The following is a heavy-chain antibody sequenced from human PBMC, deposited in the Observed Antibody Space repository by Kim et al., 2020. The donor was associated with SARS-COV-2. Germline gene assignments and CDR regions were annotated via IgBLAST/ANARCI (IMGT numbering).Heavy chain of an antibody. J-gene: IGHJ4*02. Sequence: AEHVQGRFTSSRDNAKNSLYLQMNSLRAEDTAVYYCARGGSSWYRGDFDYWGQGTLVTVSS. V-gene: IGHV3-11*01. CDR3: ARGGSSWYRGDFDY. D-gene: IGHD6-13*01.